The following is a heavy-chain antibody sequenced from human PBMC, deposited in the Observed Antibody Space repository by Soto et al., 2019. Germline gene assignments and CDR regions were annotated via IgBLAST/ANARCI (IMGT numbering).Heavy chain of an antibody. CDR1: GFTFSSYG. CDR3: AKEMGPWDSSVDAFDF. D-gene: IGHD3-22*01. J-gene: IGHJ3*01. CDR2: ISSDGSNK. Sequence: PGGSLRLSCAASGFTFSSYGMHWVRQAPGKGLEWVAVISSDGSNKYYADSVKGRFTISRDNSKNTLYLQMNSLRAEDTAVYYCAKEMGPWDSSVDAFDFWGQGIMVTVSS. V-gene: IGHV3-30*18.